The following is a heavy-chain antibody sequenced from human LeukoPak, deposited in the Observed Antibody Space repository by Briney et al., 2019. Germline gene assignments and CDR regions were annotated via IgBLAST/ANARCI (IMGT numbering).Heavy chain of an antibody. CDR1: GGSISSHY. D-gene: IGHD5-18*01. J-gene: IGHJ4*02. CDR3: ARDTAISF. CDR2: IYYSGTN. V-gene: IGHV4-59*11. Sequence: SETLSLTCTVSGGSISSHYWSWIRQPPGKGLEWIGNIYYSGTNNYNPSLKSRVTMSIDTSKNQFSLKLSSVTAADTAVYYCARDTAISFWGQGILVTVSS.